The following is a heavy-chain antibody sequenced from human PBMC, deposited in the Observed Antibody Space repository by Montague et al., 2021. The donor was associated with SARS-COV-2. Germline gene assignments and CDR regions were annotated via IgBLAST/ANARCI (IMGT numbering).Heavy chain of an antibody. CDR3: ARSGVGIFDFSYFDS. D-gene: IGHD3-3*01. CDR1: GFSISSGYY. V-gene: IGHV4-38-2*02. CDR2: RYQNGAT. J-gene: IGHJ4*02. Sequence: ETLSLTCSVSGFSISSGYYWGWIRQTPGKGLEWIGSRYQNGATYYSPSLKRPVTILLDTSKNQFSLSLTSVTAADTAVYYCARSGVGIFDFSYFDSWSQGSLVIISS.